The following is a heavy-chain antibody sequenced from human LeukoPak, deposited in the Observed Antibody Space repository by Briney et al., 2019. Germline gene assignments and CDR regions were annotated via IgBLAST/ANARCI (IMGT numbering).Heavy chain of an antibody. CDR2: IIPIFGTA. V-gene: IGHV1-69*13. CDR3: ARDLHYGGYSPFDY. D-gene: IGHD5-12*01. CDR1: GGTFSSYA. J-gene: IGHJ4*02. Sequence: ASVKVSCKASGGTFSSYAISWVRQAPGQGLEWMGGIIPIFGTANCAQKFQGRVTITADESTSTAYMELSSLRSEDTAVYYCARDLHYGGYSPFDYWGQGTLVTVSS.